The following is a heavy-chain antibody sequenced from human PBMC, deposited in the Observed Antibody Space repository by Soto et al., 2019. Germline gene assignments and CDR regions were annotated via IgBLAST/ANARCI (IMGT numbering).Heavy chain of an antibody. CDR2: ISAYNGKT. CDR3: ARGGSSSWYLEGENWCDL. V-gene: IGHV1-18*01. CDR1: GYTFTSYG. D-gene: IGHD6-13*01. Sequence: QVQLVQSGGEVKKPGASVQVSCKASGYTFTSYGISWVRQAPGQGLGWMGGISAYNGKTNYAQKLQGRVTITTDTSTRTAYMGRGSLRSDDTAVYYCARGGSSSWYLEGENWCDLWGQGALVTVSS. J-gene: IGHJ5*02.